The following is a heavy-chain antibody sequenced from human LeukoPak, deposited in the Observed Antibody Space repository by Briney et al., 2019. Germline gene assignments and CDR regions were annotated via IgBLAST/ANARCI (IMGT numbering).Heavy chain of an antibody. J-gene: IGHJ4*02. Sequence: GGSLRLSCAASGFTFNRYWMSWVRQAPGKGLEWVANIKQDGSEKYYVDSVKGRFTISRDNAKNSLYLQMNSLRAEDTAVYYYTRTGEYSSSSRVDYWGQGTLVTVSS. D-gene: IGHD6-6*01. V-gene: IGHV3-7*03. CDR3: TRTGEYSSSSRVDY. CDR2: IKQDGSEK. CDR1: GFTFNRYW.